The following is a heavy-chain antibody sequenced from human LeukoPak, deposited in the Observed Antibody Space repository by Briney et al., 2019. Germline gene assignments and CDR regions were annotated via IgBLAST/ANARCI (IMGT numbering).Heavy chain of an antibody. V-gene: IGHV1-46*01. CDR2: IDPNTGTT. CDR1: GYSFTRYY. J-gene: IGHJ4*02. D-gene: IGHD1-1*01. CDR3: ARELPGSCYFDY. Sequence: ASVKVSCKASGYSFTRYYIHWVRQAPGQGRDYMGMIDPNTGTTWYSQEFQGTVTMTRDTSTSTVSMELSSLRSDDTAIYYCARELPGSCYFDYWGQGTLVSVSS.